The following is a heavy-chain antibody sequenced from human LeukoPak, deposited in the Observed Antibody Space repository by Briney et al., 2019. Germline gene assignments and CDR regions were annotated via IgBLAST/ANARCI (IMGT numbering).Heavy chain of an antibody. CDR3: ARAPRRHSSSFDYFDY. Sequence: SETLSLTCTVSGGSISSGDYYWSWIRQPPGKGLEWIGYIYYSGSTYYNPSLKSRVTISVDTSKNQFSLKLSSVTAADTAVYYCARAPRRHSSSFDYFDYWGQGTLVTVSS. V-gene: IGHV4-30-4*01. D-gene: IGHD6-13*01. CDR1: GGSISSGDYY. J-gene: IGHJ4*02. CDR2: IYYSGST.